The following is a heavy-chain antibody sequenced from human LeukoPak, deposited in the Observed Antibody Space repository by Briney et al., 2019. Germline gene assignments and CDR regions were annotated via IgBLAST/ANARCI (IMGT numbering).Heavy chain of an antibody. D-gene: IGHD3-16*02. Sequence: SGGSLRLSCAASGFTFSSYSMNWVRQAPGKGLEWVSSISSSSSYIYYADSVKGRFTISRDNAKNSLYLQMNSLRAEDMAVYYCASEGVLYDYVWGSYRPFWGQGTLVTVSS. CDR1: GFTFSSYS. CDR3: ASEGVLYDYVWGSYRPF. J-gene: IGHJ4*02. CDR2: ISSSSSYI. V-gene: IGHV3-21*01.